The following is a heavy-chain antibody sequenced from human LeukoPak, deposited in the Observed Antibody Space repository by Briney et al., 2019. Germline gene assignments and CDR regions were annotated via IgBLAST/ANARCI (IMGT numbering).Heavy chain of an antibody. CDR2: IYYSGST. J-gene: IGHJ6*02. V-gene: IGHV4-31*03. Sequence: SETLSLTCTVSGGSISSGGYYWSWIRQHPGKGLEWIGYIYYSGSTYYNPSLKSRVTISVDTSKNQFSLKLSSVTDADTAVYYCAREGQLAHYPGYYYYGMDVWGQGTTVTVSS. D-gene: IGHD6-6*01. CDR1: GGSISSGGYY. CDR3: AREGQLAHYPGYYYYGMDV.